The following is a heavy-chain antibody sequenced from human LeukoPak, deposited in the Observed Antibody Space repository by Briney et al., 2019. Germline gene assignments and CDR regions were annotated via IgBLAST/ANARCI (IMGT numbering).Heavy chain of an antibody. CDR1: GFTFSSYW. Sequence: GGSLRLSCAASGFTFSSYWMHWVRQAPGKGLVWVSRINGDGITTTYADSVKGRFTISRDNAKNTLYLQMNSLRVEDTAVYYCARDGFGGSYSFWGQGTLVTVSS. CDR3: ARDGFGGSYSF. J-gene: IGHJ4*02. V-gene: IGHV3-74*03. CDR2: INGDGITT. D-gene: IGHD1-26*01.